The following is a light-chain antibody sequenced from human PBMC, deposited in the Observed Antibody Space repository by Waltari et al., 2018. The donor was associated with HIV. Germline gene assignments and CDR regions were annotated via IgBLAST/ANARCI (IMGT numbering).Light chain of an antibody. CDR2: GKN. J-gene: IGLJ1*01. Sequence: SSEVTQDPAVSVALGQTVKITCQGDNLRTHYARWYQQQPGQAPVLVSYGKNKRPAEIPDRFSSSASRNTASLTITGAQAEDEADYYCKTRDRSGNLYVFGTGTTVTVL. CDR3: KTRDRSGNLYV. CDR1: NLRTHY. V-gene: IGLV3-19*01.